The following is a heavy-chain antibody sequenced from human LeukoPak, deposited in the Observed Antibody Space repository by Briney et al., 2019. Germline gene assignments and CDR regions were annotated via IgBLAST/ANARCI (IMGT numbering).Heavy chain of an antibody. V-gene: IGHV1-69*02. CDR3: ASAVYAMDYYYYGMDV. D-gene: IGHD2-8*01. CDR1: GGTFSSCT. J-gene: IGHJ6*02. Sequence: SVKVSCKASGGTFSSCTISWVRQAPGQGLEWMGRIIPILGIANYTQKFQGRVTITADKSTSTAYMELSSLRSEDTAVYYCASAVYAMDYYYYGMDVWGQGTTVTVSS. CDR2: IIPILGIA.